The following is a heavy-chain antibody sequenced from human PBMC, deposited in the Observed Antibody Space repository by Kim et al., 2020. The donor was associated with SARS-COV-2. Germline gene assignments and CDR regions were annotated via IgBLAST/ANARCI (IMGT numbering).Heavy chain of an antibody. CDR3: ARVGIVVVPAAEREYYYYYYYGMDV. Sequence: ASVKVSCKASGYTFTSYGISWVRQAPGQGLEWMGWISAYNGNTNYAQKLQGRVTMTTDTSTSTAYMELRSLRSDDTAVYYCARVGIVVVPAAEREYYYYYYYGMDVWGQGTTVTVSS. D-gene: IGHD2-2*01. CDR1: GYTFTSYG. CDR2: ISAYNGNT. J-gene: IGHJ6*02. V-gene: IGHV1-18*01.